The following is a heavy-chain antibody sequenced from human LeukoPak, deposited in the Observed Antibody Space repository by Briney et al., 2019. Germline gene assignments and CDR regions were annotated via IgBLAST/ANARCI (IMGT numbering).Heavy chain of an antibody. D-gene: IGHD3-22*01. J-gene: IGHJ3*02. Sequence: SETLSLTCTVSGGSISSYYWSWIRQPPGKGLEWIGYIYYSGGTNYNPSLKSRVTISVDTSKNQFSLKLSSVTAADTAVYYCARDYYDSSGQDAFDIWGQGTMVTVSS. CDR1: GGSISSYY. V-gene: IGHV4-59*01. CDR3: ARDYYDSSGQDAFDI. CDR2: IYYSGGT.